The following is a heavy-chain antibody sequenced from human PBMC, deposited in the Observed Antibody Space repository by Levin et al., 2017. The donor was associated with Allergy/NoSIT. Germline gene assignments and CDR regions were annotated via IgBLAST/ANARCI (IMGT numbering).Heavy chain of an antibody. CDR3: ARQQLERWYGMDV. J-gene: IGHJ6*02. CDR2: IYPGDSDT. Sequence: KVSCKGSGYSFTSYWIGWVRQMPGKGLEWMGIIYPGDSDTRYSPSFQGQVTISADKSISTAYLQWSSLKASDTAMYYCARQQLERWYGMDVWGQGTTVTVSS. CDR1: GYSFTSYW. D-gene: IGHD1-1*01. V-gene: IGHV5-51*01.